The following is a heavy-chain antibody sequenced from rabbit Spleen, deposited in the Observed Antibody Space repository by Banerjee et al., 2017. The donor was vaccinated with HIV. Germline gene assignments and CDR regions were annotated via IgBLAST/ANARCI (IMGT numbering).Heavy chain of an antibody. Sequence: QEQLVESGGGLVQPGGSLKLSCKASGFDFSSYGVSWVRQAPGKGLEWIGYIDPVFGITYFGNGVNGRFTISSHNAQNTLFLQLNSLTAADTASYFCARDLVGVIGWNFYLWGPGTLVTVS. CDR2: IDPVFGIT. D-gene: IGHD5-1*01. CDR3: ARDLVGVIGWNFYL. J-gene: IGHJ4*01. V-gene: IGHV1S47*01. CDR1: GFDFSSYG.